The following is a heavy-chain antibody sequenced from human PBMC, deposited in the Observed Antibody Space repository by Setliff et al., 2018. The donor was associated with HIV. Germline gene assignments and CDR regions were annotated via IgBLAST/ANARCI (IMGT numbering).Heavy chain of an antibody. D-gene: IGHD1-26*01. J-gene: IGHJ3*02. CDR2: ISVYNGHT. CDR1: TYTFSSYV. V-gene: IGHV1-18*01. CDR3: ATQRDRVMGPGQGGFDI. Sequence: ASVKVSCKASTYTFSSYVINWVRPAPGQGLEWMGRISVYNGHTIYAQKLQGRVIMTTDTSTSTAYMELRSLRSDDTAMYYGATQRDRVMGPGQGGFDIWAQGTMVTVSS.